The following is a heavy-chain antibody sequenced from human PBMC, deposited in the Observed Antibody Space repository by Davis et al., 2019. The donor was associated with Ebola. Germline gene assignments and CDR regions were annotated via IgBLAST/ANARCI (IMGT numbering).Heavy chain of an antibody. CDR2: ISAYNGNT. Sequence: AASVKVSCKASGYTFTSYGISWVRQAPGQGLEWMGWISAYNGNTNYAQKLQGRVTMTTDTSTSTAYMELRGLRSDDTAVYYCARDPRRAYFGVAFDYWGQGTLVTVSS. V-gene: IGHV1-18*01. CDR3: ARDPRRAYFGVAFDY. CDR1: GYTFTSYG. J-gene: IGHJ4*02. D-gene: IGHD3-3*01.